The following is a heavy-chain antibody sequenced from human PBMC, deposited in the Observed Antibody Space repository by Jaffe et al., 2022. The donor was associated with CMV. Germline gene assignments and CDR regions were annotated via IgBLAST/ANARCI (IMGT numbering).Heavy chain of an antibody. CDR2: IRSKAYGGTT. Sequence: EVQLVESGGGLVQPGRSLRLSCTASGFTFGDYAMSWVRQAPGKGLEWVGFIRSKAYGGTTEYAASVKGRFTISRDDSKSIAYLQMNSLKTEDTAVYYCTRESPRSYIWGPGKYYYYMDVWGKGTTVTVSS. V-gene: IGHV3-49*04. D-gene: IGHD3-16*01. CDR1: GFTFGDYA. CDR3: TRESPRSYIWGPGKYYYYMDV. J-gene: IGHJ6*03.